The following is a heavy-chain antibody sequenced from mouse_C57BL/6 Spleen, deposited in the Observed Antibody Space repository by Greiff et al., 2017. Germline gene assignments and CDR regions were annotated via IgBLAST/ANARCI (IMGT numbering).Heavy chain of an antibody. D-gene: IGHD2-3*01. CDR2: IYPGSGNT. CDR3: ARDGYGAMDY. Sequence: VQLQQSGAELVRPGASVKLSCKASGYTFTDYSINWVKQRPGQGLEWIARIYPGSGNTYYNEKFKGKATLTAEKASSTAYMQLSSLTSEDSAVYFGARDGYGAMDYWGQGTSVTVSS. J-gene: IGHJ4*01. V-gene: IGHV1-76*01. CDR1: GYTFTDYS.